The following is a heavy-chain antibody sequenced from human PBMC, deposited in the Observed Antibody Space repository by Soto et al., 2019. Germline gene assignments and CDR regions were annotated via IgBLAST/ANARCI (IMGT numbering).Heavy chain of an antibody. CDR2: IPYDGSNK. Sequence: GWSLRLSCSASVFTFSSYGMHWFRQAPGKGLEWVAVIPYDGSNKYYADSVKGRFTISRDNSKNTLYLQMNSLRAEDTAVYYCAKLPGRGGNPVGWGQGTLVTVSS. J-gene: IGHJ4*02. CDR1: VFTFSSYG. D-gene: IGHD2-15*01. V-gene: IGHV3-30*18. CDR3: AKLPGRGGNPVG.